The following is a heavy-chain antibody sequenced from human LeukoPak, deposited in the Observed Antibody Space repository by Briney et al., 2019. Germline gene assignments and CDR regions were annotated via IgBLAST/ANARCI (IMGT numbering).Heavy chain of an antibody. V-gene: IGHV3-23*01. Sequence: PGGSLRLSCAASAFTFGNYAMNWARPAPGKGLAWVSGISGSGASTYYADSVKGRFTISRDNSKNTLYLQMNRLRAGDTAVYYCAKGSDRSGSYYLDYWGEGTLVTVSS. CDR1: AFTFGNYA. D-gene: IGHD3-10*01. CDR2: ISGSGAST. J-gene: IGHJ4*02. CDR3: AKGSDRSGSYYLDY.